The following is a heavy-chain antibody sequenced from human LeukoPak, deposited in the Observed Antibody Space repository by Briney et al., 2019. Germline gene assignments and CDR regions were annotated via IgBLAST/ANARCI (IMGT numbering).Heavy chain of an antibody. CDR1: GYTFTSYG. J-gene: IGHJ6*02. CDR2: ISAYNGNT. D-gene: IGHD6-13*01. Sequence: ASVKVSCKASGYTFTSYGISWVRQAPGQGLEWMGWISAYNGNTNYAQKLQGRATMTTDTSTSTAYMELRSLRSDDTAVYYCARDDYKWATAEYYYGMDVWGQGPRSPSP. V-gene: IGHV1-18*01. CDR3: ARDDYKWATAEYYYGMDV.